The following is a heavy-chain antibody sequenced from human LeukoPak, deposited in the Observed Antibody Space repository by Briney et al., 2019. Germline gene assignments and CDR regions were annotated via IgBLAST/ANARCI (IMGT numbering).Heavy chain of an antibody. V-gene: IGHV4-59*08. Sequence: SETLSLTCTVSGGSISSYYWSWIRQPPGKGLGWIGYIYYSGSTNYNPSLKSRVTISVDTSKNQFSLKLSSVTAADTAAYYCARPRWDDYGDLYFDYWGQGTLVTVSS. CDR3: ARPRWDDYGDLYFDY. CDR1: GGSISSYY. J-gene: IGHJ4*02. D-gene: IGHD4-17*01. CDR2: IYYSGST.